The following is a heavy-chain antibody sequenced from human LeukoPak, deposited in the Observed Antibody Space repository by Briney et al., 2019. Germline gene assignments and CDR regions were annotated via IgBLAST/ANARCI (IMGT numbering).Heavy chain of an antibody. Sequence: GGSLRLSCAPSGVTFSSTYTGWVRQAPGKGLEWVSVIYGGRSTYNSDSVKGRFTISRDNSKNTLFLQMNSLRAEDTAVYYCARASKVVAFDVWGQGTMVTVSS. J-gene: IGHJ3*01. CDR2: IYGGRST. CDR1: GVTFSSTY. D-gene: IGHD2-21*01. CDR3: ARASKVVAFDV. V-gene: IGHV3-66*01.